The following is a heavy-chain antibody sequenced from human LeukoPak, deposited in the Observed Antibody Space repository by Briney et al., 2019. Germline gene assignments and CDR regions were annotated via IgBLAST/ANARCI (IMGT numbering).Heavy chain of an antibody. CDR2: ITGSGGRT. V-gene: IGHV3-23*01. Sequence: GGSLRLSCAASGFTFSSYAMNWVRQAPGKGLEWVSAITGSGGRTYYADSVKGRFTISRDNSKNTLYLQMNSLRAEDTALYYCARDSLVGPTTFDSWGQGILVTVSS. D-gene: IGHD1-26*01. J-gene: IGHJ4*02. CDR3: ARDSLVGPTTFDS. CDR1: GFTFSSYA.